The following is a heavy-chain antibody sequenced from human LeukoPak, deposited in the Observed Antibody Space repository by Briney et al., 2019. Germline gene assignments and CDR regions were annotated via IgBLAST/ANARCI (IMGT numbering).Heavy chain of an antibody. Sequence: PSETLSLACAVYGGSFSGYYWSWIRQPPGKGLEWVGEINHSGSTNYNPSLKSRVTISVDTSKTQFSLKLISVTAADTAVYYCARVEHIVVVTAIQNWFDPWGQGTLVTVSS. CDR2: INHSGST. J-gene: IGHJ5*02. CDR1: GGSFSGYY. CDR3: ARVEHIVVVTAIQNWFDP. V-gene: IGHV4-34*01. D-gene: IGHD2-21*02.